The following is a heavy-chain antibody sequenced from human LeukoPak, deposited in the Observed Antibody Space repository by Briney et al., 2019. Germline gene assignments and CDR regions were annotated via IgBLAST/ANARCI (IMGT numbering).Heavy chain of an antibody. J-gene: IGHJ4*02. CDR2: ISSSSSYI. V-gene: IGHV3-21*01. CDR1: GFTFSKNW. CDR3: ARAPYDFWSGYYSDFDY. Sequence: PGGSLRLSCVASGFTFSKNWMHWVRQAPGKGLEWVSSISSSSSYIYYADSVKGRFTISRDNAKNSLYLQMNSLRAEDTAVYYCARAPYDFWSGYYSDFDYWGQGTLVTVSS. D-gene: IGHD3-3*01.